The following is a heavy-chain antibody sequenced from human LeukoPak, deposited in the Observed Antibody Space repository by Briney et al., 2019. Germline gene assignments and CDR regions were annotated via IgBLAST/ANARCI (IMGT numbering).Heavy chain of an antibody. CDR2: IFSNDEK. CDR3: ARIPPADYGDYFDY. J-gene: IGHJ4*02. V-gene: IGHV2-26*01. Sequence: SGPTLVNPTQTLTLTCTFSGFSLSNARMGVSWIRQPPGKALEWLAHIFSNDEKSYSTSLKSRLTISNDTSKSQLVLTMTNMDPADTATYYCARIPPADYGDYFDYWGQGTLVTVSS. CDR1: GFSLSNARMG. D-gene: IGHD4-17*01.